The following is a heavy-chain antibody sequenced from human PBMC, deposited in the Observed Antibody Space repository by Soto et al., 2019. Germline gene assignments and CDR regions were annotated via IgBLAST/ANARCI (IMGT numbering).Heavy chain of an antibody. CDR2: INHSGST. V-gene: IGHV4-34*01. CDR1: GGSLGGYY. Sequence: PSETLSLTCAVHGGSLGGYYWTWIRQPPGNRLEYIGEINHSGSTNYNPSLKSRVTISVDRSKNQLSLNLSSVTAADTAVYYCARLKNSYYYGKDVWGQGTTVTVSS. CDR3: ARLKNSYYYGKDV. J-gene: IGHJ6*02.